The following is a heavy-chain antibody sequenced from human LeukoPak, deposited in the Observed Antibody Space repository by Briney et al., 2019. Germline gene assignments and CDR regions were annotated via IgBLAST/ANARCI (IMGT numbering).Heavy chain of an antibody. J-gene: IGHJ4*02. CDR2: INTDGRTT. V-gene: IGHV3-74*01. CDR1: GFTFSSSW. D-gene: IGHD6-19*01. CDR3: AKSLGSQDY. Sequence: GGSLRLSCAASGFTFSSSWMHWDRQAPGKGLVWVSRINTDGRTTTYADSVKGRFTISRDNAKSTVYLQMNSLRPEDTALYYCAKSLGSQDYWGQGTLVTVSS.